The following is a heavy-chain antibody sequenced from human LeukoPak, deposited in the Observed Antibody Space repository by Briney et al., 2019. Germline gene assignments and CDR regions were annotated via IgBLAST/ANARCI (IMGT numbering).Heavy chain of an antibody. CDR2: ISAYNGNT. CDR1: GYTFTSYG. V-gene: IGHV1-18*01. D-gene: IGHD6-19*01. Sequence: ASVKVSCKASGYTFTSYGISWVRQAPGQGLEWMGWISAYNGNTNYPQEVQDRPTMTTDTSTSTAYMELRNLRSDDTAVYYCARHLSVAVAAHHDAFDIWGQGTMVTVSS. CDR3: ARHLSVAVAAHHDAFDI. J-gene: IGHJ3*02.